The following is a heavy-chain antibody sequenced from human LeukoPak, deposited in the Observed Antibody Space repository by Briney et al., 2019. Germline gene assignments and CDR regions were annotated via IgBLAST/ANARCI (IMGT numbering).Heavy chain of an antibody. Sequence: SVKVSCKASGDSFSIYTIRWVRLAPGQGLEWMGGIIPIFGTANYAQKFQGRVTITADESTSTAYMERSSLRSEDTAVYYCAGTGYSSSWDFDYWGQGTLVTVSS. CDR2: IIPIFGTA. V-gene: IGHV1-69*13. CDR3: AGTGYSSSWDFDY. J-gene: IGHJ4*02. D-gene: IGHD6-13*01. CDR1: GDSFSIYT.